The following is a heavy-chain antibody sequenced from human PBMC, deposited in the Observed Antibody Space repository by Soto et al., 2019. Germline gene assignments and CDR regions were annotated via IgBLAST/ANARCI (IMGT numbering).Heavy chain of an antibody. CDR2: IYYSWST. V-gene: IGHV4-39*01. J-gene: IGHJ4*02. Sequence: PSEALSLTCTVTGDSINNRSYYWGWIRQPPWKGLEWILSIYYSWSTYNNPSLKSRVSMSVDTSKNQFSLKLRSVTAADTALYYCARQRTSVVTQAYFDSWGQGSLVTVSS. D-gene: IGHD2-21*02. CDR1: GDSINNRSYY. CDR3: ARQRTSVVTQAYFDS.